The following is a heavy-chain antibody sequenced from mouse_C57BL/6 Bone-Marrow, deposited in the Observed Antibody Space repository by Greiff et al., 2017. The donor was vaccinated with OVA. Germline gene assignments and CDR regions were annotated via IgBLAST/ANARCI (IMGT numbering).Heavy chain of an antibody. Sequence: VQLQQPGAELVRPGTSVKLSCKASGYTFTSYWMHWVKQRPGQGLEWIGVIDPSDSYTNYNQKLKGKATLTVDTYSSTAYMQLSSLTSEDSAVYYCARPGHYYAMDYWGQGTSVTVSS. CDR3: ARPGHYYAMDY. J-gene: IGHJ4*01. D-gene: IGHD3-1*01. CDR2: IDPSDSYT. V-gene: IGHV1-59*01. CDR1: GYTFTSYW.